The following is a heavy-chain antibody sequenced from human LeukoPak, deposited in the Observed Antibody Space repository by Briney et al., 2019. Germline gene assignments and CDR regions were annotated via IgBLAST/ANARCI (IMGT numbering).Heavy chain of an antibody. CDR1: GDAVINNHYY. D-gene: IGHD5-12*01. CDR3: ASWRGYRGYDYGFDY. J-gene: IGHJ4*02. CDR2: IFYSGALFSRGDT. V-gene: IGHV4-39*07. Sequence: SETLSLTCNVSGDAVINNHYYWGWIRQSPGKGLEWIANIFYSGALFSRGDTYYNPSLKSRVTISVDPSKNQFSLKVRSVTAADTAVYYCASWRGYRGYDYGFDYWGQGTLVTVSS.